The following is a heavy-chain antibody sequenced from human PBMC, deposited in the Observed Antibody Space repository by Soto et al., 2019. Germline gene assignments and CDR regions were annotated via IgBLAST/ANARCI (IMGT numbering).Heavy chain of an antibody. J-gene: IGHJ3*01. CDR1: GGSVSSGGFS. CDR3: ARDWGYCSSSSCREPAFHV. V-gene: IGHV4-30-2*01. Sequence: SGTLSLTCPVSGGSVSSGGFSWNWIRQPPGKGLEWIGYVYQSGSTYYNPSPMSRVSISLDRSKNQFSLTLNSVTAADTAVYYCARDWGYCSSSSCREPAFHVWGQGTVVTVSS. CDR2: VYQSGST. D-gene: IGHD2-15*01.